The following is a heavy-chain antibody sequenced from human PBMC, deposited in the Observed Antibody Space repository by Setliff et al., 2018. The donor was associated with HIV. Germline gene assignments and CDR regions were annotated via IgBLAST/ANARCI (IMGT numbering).Heavy chain of an antibody. CDR1: GYTFIGHY. D-gene: IGHD3-10*02. V-gene: IGHV1-2*02. J-gene: IGHJ5*02. CDR3: ARDMFEIWARSLAKGDEFDP. CDR2: INPNSGDT. Sequence: ASVKVSCKASGYTFIGHYIHWVRQAPGQGLEWMGWINPNSGDTKYAQKFQDRVSLTRDTSLSTAYMELSSLTSDDTAIYYCARDMFEIWARSLAKGDEFDPWGQGSLVTVSS.